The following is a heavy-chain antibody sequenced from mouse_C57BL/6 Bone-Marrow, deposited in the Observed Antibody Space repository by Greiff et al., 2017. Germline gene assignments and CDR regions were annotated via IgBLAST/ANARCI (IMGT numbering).Heavy chain of an antibody. CDR2: INPSTGGT. V-gene: IGHV1-42*01. Sequence: EVQLQQSGPELVKPGASVKISCKASGYSFTGYYMNWVKQSPEKSLEWIGEINPSTGGTTYNQKFKAKATLTVDRSSSTAYMQLSSLTSEDSAVYYCAMFGGPLGYFDVWGTGTTVTVSS. D-gene: IGHD1-1*02. J-gene: IGHJ1*03. CDR3: AMFGGPLGYFDV. CDR1: GYSFTGYY.